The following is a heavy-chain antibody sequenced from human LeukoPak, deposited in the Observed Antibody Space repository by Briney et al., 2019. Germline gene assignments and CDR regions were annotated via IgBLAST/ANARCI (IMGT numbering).Heavy chain of an antibody. J-gene: IGHJ4*02. Sequence: PGGSLRLSCAASGFTFSSYWMHWVRQAPGKGLVWVSRINSDGSSTSYADSVKGRFTISRDNAKNTLYVQMNSLRAEDTTVYYCARDTARKRELLDYWGQGTLVTVSS. V-gene: IGHV3-74*01. CDR3: ARDTARKRELLDY. CDR1: GFTFSSYW. CDR2: INSDGSST. D-gene: IGHD1-26*01.